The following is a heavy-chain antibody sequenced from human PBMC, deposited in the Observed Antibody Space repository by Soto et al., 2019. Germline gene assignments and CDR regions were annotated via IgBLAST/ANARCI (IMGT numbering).Heavy chain of an antibody. CDR3: ARDPETTVTSYYYYYYMDV. D-gene: IGHD4-17*01. Sequence: DAVKVYCKASSSTFTSYGRSWIRQAPGQELDWMGWISAYNGNTNYAQKLQGRVTMTTDTSTSTAYMELRSLRSDDTAVYYCARDPETTVTSYYYYYYMDVWGKGTTVTVS. J-gene: IGHJ6*03. CDR2: ISAYNGNT. CDR1: SSTFTSYG. V-gene: IGHV1-18*01.